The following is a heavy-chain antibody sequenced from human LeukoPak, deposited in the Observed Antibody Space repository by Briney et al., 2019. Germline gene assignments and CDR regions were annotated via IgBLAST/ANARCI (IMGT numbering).Heavy chain of an antibody. J-gene: IGHJ3*02. CDR2: IIPILGIA. Sequence: GASVKVSCKASGGTFSSYAISWVRQAPGQGLEWMGRIIPILGIANYAQKFQGRVTITADKSTSTAYMELSSLRSEDTAVYYCARERGPYYYDSDFAFDIWGQGTIVTVSS. D-gene: IGHD3-22*01. CDR3: ARERGPYYYDSDFAFDI. CDR1: GGTFSSYA. V-gene: IGHV1-69*04.